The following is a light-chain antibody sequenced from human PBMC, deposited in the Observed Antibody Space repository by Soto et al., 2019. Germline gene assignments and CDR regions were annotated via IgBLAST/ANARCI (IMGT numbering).Light chain of an antibody. CDR3: QQYGSSPPIT. J-gene: IGKJ5*01. V-gene: IGKV3-20*01. CDR2: GAS. CDR1: QSVSSSY. Sequence: IVLTQSPGTLSLSPGVRAPLSCRASQSVSSSYLAWYQQKPGQAPRLLIYGASSRATGIPDRFSGSGSGTDFTLTISRLEPEDFAVYYCQQYGSSPPITFGQGTRLETK.